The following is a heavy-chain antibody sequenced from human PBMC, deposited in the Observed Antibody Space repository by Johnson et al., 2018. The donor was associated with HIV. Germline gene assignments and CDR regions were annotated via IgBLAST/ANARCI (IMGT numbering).Heavy chain of an antibody. V-gene: IGHV3-30-3*01. D-gene: IGHD3-22*01. CDR1: GFTFSSYA. CDR2: ISYDGSNK. Sequence: QVQLVESGGGVVRPGGSLRLSCAASGFTFSSYAMHWVRQAPGKGLEWVAVISYDGSNKYYADSVKGRFTISRDNSKKTLYLKMNSLRAEDTAVYYCARDLSMIVVANAFDIWGQGTMVTVSS. J-gene: IGHJ3*02. CDR3: ARDLSMIVVANAFDI.